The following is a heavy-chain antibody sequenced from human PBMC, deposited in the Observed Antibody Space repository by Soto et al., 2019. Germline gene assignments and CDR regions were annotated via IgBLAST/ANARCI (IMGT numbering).Heavy chain of an antibody. D-gene: IGHD2-2*02. CDR3: ARDGYCSSTSCYIGSYYYYGMDV. CDR2: INAGNGNT. Sequence: VASVKVSCKASGYTFTSYAMHWVRQAPGQRLEWMGWINAGNGNTKYSQKFQGRVTITRDTSASTAYMELSSLRSEDTAVYYCARDGYCSSTSCYIGSYYYYGMDVWGQGTTVTVSS. CDR1: GYTFTSYA. V-gene: IGHV1-3*01. J-gene: IGHJ6*02.